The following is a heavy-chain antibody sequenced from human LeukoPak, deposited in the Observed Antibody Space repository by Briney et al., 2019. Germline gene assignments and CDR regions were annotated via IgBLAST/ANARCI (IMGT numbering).Heavy chain of an antibody. CDR1: GYTFTSYD. V-gene: IGHV1-8*01. J-gene: IGHJ4*02. D-gene: IGHD4-17*01. Sequence: ASVKVSCKASGYTFTSYDINWVRQATGQGLEWMGWMNPNSGNTGYAQKFQGRVTMTRNTSISTAYMELSSLRSEDTAVYYCARAPYGDYDRGEDYWGQGTLVTVSS. CDR3: ARAPYGDYDRGEDY. CDR2: MNPNSGNT.